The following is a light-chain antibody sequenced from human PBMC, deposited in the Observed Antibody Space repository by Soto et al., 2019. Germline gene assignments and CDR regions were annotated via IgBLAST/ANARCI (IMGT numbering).Light chain of an antibody. CDR2: DAA. J-gene: IGKJ1*01. CDR3: QQRANLWT. CDR1: QSVYSL. Sequence: EIVLTQSPATLSLSPGERATVSCRASQSVYSLLAWFQQKPGQVPRLLIYDAATRATDIPARFSGSGYGTDFTLTISSLEPEDFAVYCCQQRANLWTFGQGTRVQIK. V-gene: IGKV3-11*01.